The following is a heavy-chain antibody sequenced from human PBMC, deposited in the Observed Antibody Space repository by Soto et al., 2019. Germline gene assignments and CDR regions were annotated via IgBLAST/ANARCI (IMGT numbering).Heavy chain of an antibody. CDR1: GFSLTSRPMG. J-gene: IGHJ4*02. Sequence: QITLKESGPTRVKPTQTLTLTCTVSGFSLTSRPMGVGWIRQPPGKALERLVFLYWDDDKRDSPSLKNRLTITKATSGNQVVLTMTNMDPLDTATYYCAHRLSGFNWNGGYFDYWGQGALVTVSS. CDR2: LYWDDDK. V-gene: IGHV2-5*02. CDR3: AHRLSGFNWNGGYFDY. D-gene: IGHD1-1*01.